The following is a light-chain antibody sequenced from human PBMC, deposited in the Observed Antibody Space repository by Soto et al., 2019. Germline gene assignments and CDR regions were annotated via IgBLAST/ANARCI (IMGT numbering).Light chain of an antibody. V-gene: IGKV3-20*01. CDR3: QQYGSSLWT. CDR1: QSVSSSY. CDR2: AAS. J-gene: IGKJ1*01. Sequence: ESVLTQSPGTLSLSPGERAALSCRASQSVSSSYLAWYQQKSGQAPRLLIYAASTRATGIPDRFSGSGSGTDFTLTISRLEPEDFAVYYCQQYGSSLWTFGQGTKVEIK.